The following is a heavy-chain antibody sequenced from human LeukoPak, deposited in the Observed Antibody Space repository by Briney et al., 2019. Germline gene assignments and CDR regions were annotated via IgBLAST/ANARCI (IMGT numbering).Heavy chain of an antibody. D-gene: IGHD3-3*01. J-gene: IGHJ5*02. CDR2: IYYSGST. V-gene: IGHV4-59*12. CDR1: GGSISSYY. CDR3: ARICTEVTIFGVVTTENWFDP. Sequence: SETLSLTCTVSGGSISSYYWSWIRQPPGKGLEWIGYIYYSGSTYYNPSLKSRVTISVDTSKNQFSLKLGSVTAADAAVYYCARICTEVTIFGVVTTENWFDPWGQGTLVTVSS.